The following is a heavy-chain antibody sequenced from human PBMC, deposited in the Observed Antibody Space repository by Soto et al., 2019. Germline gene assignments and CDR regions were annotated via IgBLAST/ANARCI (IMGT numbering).Heavy chain of an antibody. CDR3: ARDAIPYTVRDDAFDL. D-gene: IGHD2-8*01. CDR1: GYPFGDYA. CDR2: IGPFEAHAP. Sequence: EVQLLESGGDLVHPGGTLILSCVGSGYPFGDYAMRWVRQAPGKGLEWVSAIGPFEAHAPAYAASVKGRFTISRDNSRNILFPQMTNLGAGDRGVYYCARDAIPYTVRDDAFDLGGQGTLVTVSS. V-gene: IGHV3-23*01. J-gene: IGHJ3*01.